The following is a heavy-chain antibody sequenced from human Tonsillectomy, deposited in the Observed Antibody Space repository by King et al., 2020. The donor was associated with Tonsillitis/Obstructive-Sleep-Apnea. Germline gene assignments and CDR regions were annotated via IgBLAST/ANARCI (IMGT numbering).Heavy chain of an antibody. D-gene: IGHD3-22*01. V-gene: IGHV3-15*01. CDR3: TTDAQTGGYST. CDR2: IKTKTDGGTT. CDR1: GFTFSNAW. Sequence: VQLVESGGGLVKPGWSLRLSCAASGFTFSNAWMSWVRQAPGKGLEWVGRIKTKTDGGTTDYAAPVKGRFTISRDDSKNTLYLQMNSLKTEDTAIYYCTTDAQTGGYSTWGQGTLVTVSS. J-gene: IGHJ5*02.